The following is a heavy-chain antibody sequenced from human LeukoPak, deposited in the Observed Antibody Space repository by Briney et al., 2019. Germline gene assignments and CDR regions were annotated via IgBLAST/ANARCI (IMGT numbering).Heavy chain of an antibody. CDR2: ITPNSGGT. Sequence: ASVKVSCKASGYTFTGYYMHWVRQAPGQGLEWMGWITPNSGGTNYAQKFQGRVTMTRDTSISTAYMELSRLRSDDTAVYYCAREAPGYCSGGSCYSADYYYYGMDVWGQGTTVTVSS. CDR3: AREAPGYCSGGSCYSADYYYYGMDV. V-gene: IGHV1-2*02. J-gene: IGHJ6*02. CDR1: GYTFTGYY. D-gene: IGHD2-15*01.